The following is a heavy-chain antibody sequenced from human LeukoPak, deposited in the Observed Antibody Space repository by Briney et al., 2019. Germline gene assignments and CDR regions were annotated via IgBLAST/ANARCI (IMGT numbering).Heavy chain of an antibody. CDR2: ISYDGSNK. V-gene: IGHV3-30*03. CDR1: GFSFSSYG. CDR3: ARLTYYYDSSGYYLFDY. D-gene: IGHD3-22*01. J-gene: IGHJ4*02. Sequence: PGRSLRLSCAASGFSFSSYGMHWVRQAPGKGLERVAVISYDGSNKYYADSVKGRFTISRDNSKNTLYLQMNSLRAEDTAVYYCARLTYYYDSSGYYLFDYWGQGTLVTVSS.